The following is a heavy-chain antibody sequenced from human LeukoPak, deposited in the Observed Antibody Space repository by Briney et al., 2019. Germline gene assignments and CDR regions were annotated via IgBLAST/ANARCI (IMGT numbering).Heavy chain of an antibody. D-gene: IGHD5-12*01. CDR1: GGSISSSSYY. Sequence: SETLSLTCTVSGGSISSSSYYWGWIRQPPGKGLEWIGSIYYSGSTYYNPSLKSRVTISVDTSKNQFSLKLSSVTAADTAVYYCARLLRTNIVATMLFDYWGQGTLVTVSS. CDR2: IYYSGST. CDR3: ARLLRTNIVATMLFDY. V-gene: IGHV4-39*01. J-gene: IGHJ4*02.